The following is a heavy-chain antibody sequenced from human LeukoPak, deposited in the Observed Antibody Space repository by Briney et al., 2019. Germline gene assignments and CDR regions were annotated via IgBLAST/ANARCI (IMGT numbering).Heavy chain of an antibody. V-gene: IGHV4-61*01. D-gene: IGHD5-24*01. CDR1: GDSVSSGRYY. J-gene: IGHJ4*02. CDR2: IYYSGST. Sequence: SATLSLTCTVSGDSVSSGRYYWSWIRQPPGKGLEWIGYIYYSGSTSYNPSLQSRVTISLDTSKNQFSLKLSSVTAADTAVYYCARTRDGNSRYFDYWGQGTLVTVSS. CDR3: ARTRDGNSRYFDY.